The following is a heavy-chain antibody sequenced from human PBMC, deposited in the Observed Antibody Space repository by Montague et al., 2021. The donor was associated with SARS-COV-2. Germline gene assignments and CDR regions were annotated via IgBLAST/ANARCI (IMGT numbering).Heavy chain of an antibody. J-gene: IGHJ6*02. CDR3: ARDLLSYYYGMTS. V-gene: IGHV3-30*04. Sequence: SLRLSCAASGFTFSSYAMHWVRQAPGKGLEWVAVISYDGSNKYYADSVKGRFTISRDNSKNTLYLQMNSLRAEDTAVYYCARDLLSYYYGMTSGAKGPRSPSP. CDR1: GFTFSSYA. CDR2: ISYDGSNK.